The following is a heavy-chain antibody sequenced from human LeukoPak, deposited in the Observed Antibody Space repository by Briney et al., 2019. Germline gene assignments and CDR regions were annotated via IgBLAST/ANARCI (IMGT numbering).Heavy chain of an antibody. J-gene: IGHJ4*02. CDR3: ARDSPTPDYYGSGSYSDY. D-gene: IGHD3-10*01. CDR1: GGSISSGGYY. V-gene: IGHV4-30-2*01. Sequence: SETLSLTCTVSGGSISSGGYYWSWIRQPPGKGLEWIGYIYHSGSTYYNPSLKSRVTISVDRSKNQFSLKLSSVTAADTAVYYCARDSPTPDYYGSGSYSDYWGQGTLVTVSS. CDR2: IYHSGST.